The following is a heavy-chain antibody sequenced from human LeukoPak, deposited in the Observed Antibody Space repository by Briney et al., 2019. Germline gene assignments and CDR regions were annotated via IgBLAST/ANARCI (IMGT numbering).Heavy chain of an antibody. CDR1: GGSFSGYY. D-gene: IGHD2/OR15-2a*01. J-gene: IGHJ6*03. V-gene: IGHV4-34*01. Sequence: SETLSLTCAVYGGSFSGYYWSWIRQPPGKGLEWLGEINHSGSTNYNPSLKSRVTISVDTSKNQFSLKLSSVTAADTAVYYCARVGRIGYYYYMDVWGKGTTVTVSS. CDR3: ARVGRIGYYYYMDV. CDR2: INHSGST.